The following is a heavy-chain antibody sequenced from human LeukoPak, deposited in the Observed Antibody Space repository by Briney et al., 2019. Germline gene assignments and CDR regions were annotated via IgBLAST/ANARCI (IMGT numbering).Heavy chain of an antibody. CDR3: VRDFRSADY. Sequence: GTSLRLSCAASGFTFSKYGMHWVRQAPGKGPMWVSRICPDGTVTNYADSVKARFIISRDNARNTVYLQMNSLRVEDTAVYYCVRDFRSADYWGQGTLVTVSS. V-gene: IGHV3-74*01. CDR2: ICPDGTVT. J-gene: IGHJ4*02. CDR1: GFTFSKYG.